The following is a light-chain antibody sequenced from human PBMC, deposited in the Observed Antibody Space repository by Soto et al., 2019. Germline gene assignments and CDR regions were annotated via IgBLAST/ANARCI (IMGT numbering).Light chain of an antibody. CDR3: QQRSNWPPGST. CDR1: QSVSSY. J-gene: IGKJ3*01. Sequence: EIVLTQSPATLSLSPGERATLSCRASQSVSSYLAWYQQKPGQAPRLLIYDASNRATGIPARFSGSGSGTDVTLTISSLEPEVFAVYYCQQRSNWPPGSTFGPGTKVDIK. V-gene: IGKV3-11*01. CDR2: DAS.